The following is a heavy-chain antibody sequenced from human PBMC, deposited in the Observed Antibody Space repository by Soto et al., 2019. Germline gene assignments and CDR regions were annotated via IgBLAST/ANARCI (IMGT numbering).Heavy chain of an antibody. Sequence: SETLSLTCTVSGGSISSYYWSWIRQPPGKGLEWIGYIYYSGSTNYNPSLKSRVTISVDTSKNQFSLKLSSVTAADTAVYYCARGGIQRWSLYYYYYGMDVWGQGTTVTVSS. CDR2: IYYSGST. V-gene: IGHV4-59*01. CDR1: GGSISSYY. D-gene: IGHD5-18*01. J-gene: IGHJ6*02. CDR3: ARGGIQRWSLYYYYYGMDV.